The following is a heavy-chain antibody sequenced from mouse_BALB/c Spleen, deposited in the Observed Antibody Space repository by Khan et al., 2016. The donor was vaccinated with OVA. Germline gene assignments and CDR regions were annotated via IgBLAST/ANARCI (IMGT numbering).Heavy chain of an antibody. J-gene: IGHJ3*01. Sequence: EVQLVESGPGLVKPSPSLSLTCTVTGYSITSDYAWNWIRQFPGNKLEWMGYIHYSGGTSYLPSLKSRISITRDTSKNQFFLQLNSVTTEDSATYYCARWFTYWGQGTLVTVS. CDR2: IHYSGGT. CDR3: ARWFTY. CDR1: GYSITSDYA. V-gene: IGHV3-2*02.